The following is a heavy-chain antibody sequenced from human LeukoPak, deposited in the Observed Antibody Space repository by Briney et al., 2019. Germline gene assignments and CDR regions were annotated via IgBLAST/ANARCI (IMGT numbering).Heavy chain of an antibody. CDR3: AKTGTPWYYFDY. CDR1: GFTFNTYG. D-gene: IGHD6-13*01. V-gene: IGHV3-30*18. Sequence: AGRSLRLSCVASGFTFNTYGMNWVRQAPGKGLEWVAVISHHGSNKFYADSVKGRFTISRDNSNNMVYLQMNGLRAEDTAVYYCAKTGTPWYYFDYWGQGTLVTVSS. J-gene: IGHJ4*02. CDR2: ISHHGSNK.